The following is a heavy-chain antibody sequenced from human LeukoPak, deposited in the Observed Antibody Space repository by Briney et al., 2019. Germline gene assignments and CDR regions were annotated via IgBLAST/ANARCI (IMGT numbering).Heavy chain of an antibody. CDR1: GGTFNNYA. V-gene: IGHV1-69*01. Sequence: SVKVSCKASGGTFNNYAINWVRQAPGQGLEWMGGISPISDTTNYAQKFQGRVTITADESTNTAYMELSSLRSEDTAVYYCAIHKWELHSSYYYYYYMDVWGKGTTVTISS. D-gene: IGHD1-26*01. CDR3: AIHKWELHSSYYYYYYMDV. J-gene: IGHJ6*03. CDR2: ISPISDTT.